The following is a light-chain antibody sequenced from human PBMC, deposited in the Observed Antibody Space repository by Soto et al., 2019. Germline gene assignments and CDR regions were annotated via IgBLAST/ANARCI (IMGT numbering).Light chain of an antibody. Sequence: QSALTQPASVSGSPGQSITISCTGTSSDVGGYNYVSWYQQHPGKAPRLMIYEDSNRPSGVSYRFSGSKSGNTASLTISGLQSEDEADYYCSSYTNTHTLAVLFGGGTKLTVL. J-gene: IGLJ2*01. CDR3: SSYTNTHTLAVL. CDR2: EDS. CDR1: SSDVGGYNY. V-gene: IGLV2-14*01.